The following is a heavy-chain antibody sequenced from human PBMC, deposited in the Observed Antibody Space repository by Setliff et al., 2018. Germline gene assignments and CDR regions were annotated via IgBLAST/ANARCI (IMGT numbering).Heavy chain of an antibody. J-gene: IGHJ4*02. D-gene: IGHD3-22*01. CDR2: IYPGDSDT. V-gene: IGHV5-51*01. Sequence: GESLKISCKGSGFSFVSYNIGWVRQMPGKGLEWMGIIYPGDSDTRYSPSFQGQVTISVDKSISTAYLQWSSLKASDTAMYYCARSIPYDSSGQHFDYWGQGTLVTVSS. CDR3: ARSIPYDSSGQHFDY. CDR1: GFSFVSYN.